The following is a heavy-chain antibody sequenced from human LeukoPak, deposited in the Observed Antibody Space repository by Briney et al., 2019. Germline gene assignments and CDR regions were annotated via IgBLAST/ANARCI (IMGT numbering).Heavy chain of an antibody. CDR3: ARGYYAGTTNFDY. CDR2: INWNGGKT. J-gene: IGHJ4*02. D-gene: IGHD1-14*01. CDR1: GFNFDDYG. Sequence: GGSLRLSCAASGFNFDDYGMSWVRHAPGKGLELVSGINWNGGKTGYADSVKGRFTNSRDNAKNSLYLQMNSLRAEDTALYHCARGYYAGTTNFDYWGQGTLLTGSS. V-gene: IGHV3-20*01.